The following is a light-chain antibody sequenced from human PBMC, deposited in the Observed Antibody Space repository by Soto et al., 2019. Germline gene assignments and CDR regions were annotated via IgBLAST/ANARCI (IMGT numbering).Light chain of an antibody. J-gene: IGLJ1*01. CDR3: GTWDSSLSVSYV. Sequence: QSVLTQPPSVSAAPGQKVTISCSGSSSNIGNNYVSWYQQLPGTAPKLLIYDNNKRPSGIPDXXXXXXXXXSATLGITGLQTGDEADYYCGTWDSSLSVSYVFGTGTKVTVL. CDR1: SSNIGNNY. V-gene: IGLV1-51*01. CDR2: DNN.